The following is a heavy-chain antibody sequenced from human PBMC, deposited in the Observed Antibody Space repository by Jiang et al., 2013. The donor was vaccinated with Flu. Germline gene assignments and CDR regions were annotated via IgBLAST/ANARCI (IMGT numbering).Heavy chain of an antibody. CDR2: ISAYNGNT. D-gene: IGHD5-12*01. V-gene: IGHV1-18*01. Sequence: SWVRQAPGQGLEWMGWISAYNGNTNYAQKLQGRVTMTTDTSTSTAYMELRSLRSDGTAVYYCARAVSGYDPDYWGPGNPGHRLL. CDR3: ARAVSGYDPDY. J-gene: IGHJ4*02.